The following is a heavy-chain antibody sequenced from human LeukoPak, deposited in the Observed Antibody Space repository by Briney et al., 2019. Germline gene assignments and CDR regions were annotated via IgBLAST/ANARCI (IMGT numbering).Heavy chain of an antibody. V-gene: IGHV3-23*01. J-gene: IGHJ5*02. CDR2: IRGSGGTT. CDR3: ARVRYCSGGSCYGNWYDP. Sequence: GGSLRLSCAASGLTFSSYGMSWVRQAPGKGLEWVSAIRGSGGTTYYADSVKGRFTISRDNSKNTLYLQMNSLRAEDTAVYYCARVRYCSGGSCYGNWYDPWGQGTLVTVSS. D-gene: IGHD2-15*01. CDR1: GLTFSSYG.